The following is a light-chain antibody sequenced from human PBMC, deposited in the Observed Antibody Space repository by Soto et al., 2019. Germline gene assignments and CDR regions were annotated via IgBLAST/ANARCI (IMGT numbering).Light chain of an antibody. Sequence: QSALTQPPSASGSPGQSVTISCTGTSSDIGGYKYVSWYQQRPDNAPKLMIFEVTQRPSGVPDRFSGSKSGNTASLTVSGLQAEDEADYYCSSHAGGNNFVVFGGGTKLTVL. V-gene: IGLV2-8*01. CDR3: SSHAGGNNFVV. J-gene: IGLJ2*01. CDR1: SSDIGGYKY. CDR2: EVT.